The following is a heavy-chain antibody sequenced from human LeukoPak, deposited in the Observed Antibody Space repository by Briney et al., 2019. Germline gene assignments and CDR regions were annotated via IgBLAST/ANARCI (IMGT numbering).Heavy chain of an antibody. CDR2: ISAYNGNT. CDR1: GYAFTSYG. J-gene: IGHJ4*02. CDR3: ARDRLGYCSGGSCSHFDY. V-gene: IGHV1-18*01. D-gene: IGHD2-15*01. Sequence: ASVKVSCKASGYAFTSYGISWVRQAPGQGLEWMGWISAYNGNTNYAQKLQGRVTMTTDTSTSTAYMELRSLRSDDTAVYYCARDRLGYCSGGSCSHFDYWGQGTLVTVSS.